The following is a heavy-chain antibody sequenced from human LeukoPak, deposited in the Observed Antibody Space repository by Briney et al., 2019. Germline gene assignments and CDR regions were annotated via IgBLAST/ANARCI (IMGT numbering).Heavy chain of an antibody. D-gene: IGHD6-19*01. CDR1: GYTFTGYY. CDR2: INPNSGGT. V-gene: IGHV1-2*06. Sequence: ASVKVSCKASGYTFTGYYMHWVRQAPGQGLEWMGRINPNSGGTNYAQKFQGRVTMTRDTSISTAYMELSRLRSDDTAVYYCARTSAQGAGSDWVDYWGQGTLVTVSS. J-gene: IGHJ4*02. CDR3: ARTSAQGAGSDWVDY.